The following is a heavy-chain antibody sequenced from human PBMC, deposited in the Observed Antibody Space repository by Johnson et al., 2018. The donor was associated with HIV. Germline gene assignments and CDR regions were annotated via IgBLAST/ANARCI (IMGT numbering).Heavy chain of an antibody. CDR3: ARDRYSSGWFFDAFDI. Sequence: MQLVESGGVLIQPGGSLRLSCAASGFTVSSNYMSWVRQAPGKGLEWVSIIYSGDRTYYADSVKGRFTISRDNSKNTLYLEMNSLRAEDTAVYYCARDRYSSGWFFDAFDIWGQGTMVTVSS. CDR2: IYSGDRT. D-gene: IGHD6-19*01. J-gene: IGHJ3*02. V-gene: IGHV3-53*01. CDR1: GFTVSSNY.